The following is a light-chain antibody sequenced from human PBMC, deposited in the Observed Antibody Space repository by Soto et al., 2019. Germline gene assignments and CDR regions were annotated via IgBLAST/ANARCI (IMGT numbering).Light chain of an antibody. CDR2: GAS. V-gene: IGKV3D-15*01. CDR1: QSVRSN. Sequence: EIVLTQSPATLSVSPGERATLSCRASQSVRSNLAWYQQKPGQAPRFIIYGASTRATGTPARFSGSGSGTEFTLTISSLQSEDFAVYYWQQYNSWPRTFGPGTKVDVK. CDR3: QQYNSWPRT. J-gene: IGKJ3*01.